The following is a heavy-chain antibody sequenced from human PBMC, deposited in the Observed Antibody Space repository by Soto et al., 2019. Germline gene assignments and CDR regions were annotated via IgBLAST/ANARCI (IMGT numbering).Heavy chain of an antibody. CDR3: ARDGDSSGYNNYFDY. CDR1: GGTFSSYA. CDR2: IIPIFGTA. V-gene: IGHV1-69*01. J-gene: IGHJ4*02. Sequence: QVQLVQSGAEVKKPGSSVKVSCKASGGTFSSYAISWVRQAPGQGLEWMGGIIPIFGTANYAQKFQGRVTITADESTSTAYMELSSLRSDDTAVYYCARDGDSSGYNNYFDYWGQGTLVTVSS. D-gene: IGHD3-22*01.